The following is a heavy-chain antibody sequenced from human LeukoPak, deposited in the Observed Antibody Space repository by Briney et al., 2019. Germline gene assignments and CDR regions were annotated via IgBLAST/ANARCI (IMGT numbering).Heavy chain of an antibody. CDR3: ARERRIYGDYGTYYYGMDV. D-gene: IGHD4-17*01. CDR2: INPNSGGT. V-gene: IGHV1-2*02. Sequence: ASVKVSCKASGYTFTGYYMHWVRQAPGQGLEWMGWINPNSGGTNYAQKFQGRVTMTRDTSISTAYMELSRLRSDDTAVYYCARERRIYGDYGTYYYGMDVWGQETTVTVSS. CDR1: GYTFTGYY. J-gene: IGHJ6*02.